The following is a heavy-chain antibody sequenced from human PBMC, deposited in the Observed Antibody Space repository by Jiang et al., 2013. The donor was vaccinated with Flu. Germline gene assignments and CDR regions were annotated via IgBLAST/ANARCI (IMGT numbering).Heavy chain of an antibody. Sequence: KPSETLSLTCTVSGGSISSYYWSWIRQPPGKGLEWIGYIYYSGSTSYNPSLESRVTISIDASKNQFSLKLSSVTAADTAVYYCAKTYDSSGYYFWFDPWGQGTLVTVSS. CDR1: GGSISSYY. V-gene: IGHV4-59*08. J-gene: IGHJ5*02. CDR2: IYYSGST. CDR3: AKTYDSSGYYFWFDP. D-gene: IGHD3-22*01.